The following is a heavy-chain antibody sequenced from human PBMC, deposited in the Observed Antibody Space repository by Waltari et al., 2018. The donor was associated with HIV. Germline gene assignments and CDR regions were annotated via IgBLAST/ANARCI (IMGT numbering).Heavy chain of an antibody. J-gene: IGHJ6*02. Sequence: QVQLVQSGAEVKRPGASVKVSCKVSGYILTELSIHWVRQAPGEGLEWVGSFDPADGKTTYEQKFQGRVTMTEDTSTDTASMEVSSLRSEDTAVYYCATARQWLVDSGMDVWGQGTTVTVSS. CDR1: GYILTELS. CDR3: ATARQWLVDSGMDV. CDR2: FDPADGKT. D-gene: IGHD6-19*01. V-gene: IGHV1-24*01.